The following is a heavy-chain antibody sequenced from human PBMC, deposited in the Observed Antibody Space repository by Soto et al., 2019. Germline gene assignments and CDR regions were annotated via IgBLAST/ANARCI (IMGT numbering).Heavy chain of an antibody. CDR3: ASCSGSYYGMFDY. V-gene: IGHV1-2*02. CDR2: INPNSGGT. Sequence: ASVKVSCKASGYTLTGYYMHWVRQAPGQGLEWMGWINPNSGGTNYAQKFQGRVTMTRDTSISTAYMELSRLRSDDTAVYYCASCSGSYYGMFDYWGQGTLVTVSS. J-gene: IGHJ4*02. CDR1: GYTLTGYY. D-gene: IGHD1-26*01.